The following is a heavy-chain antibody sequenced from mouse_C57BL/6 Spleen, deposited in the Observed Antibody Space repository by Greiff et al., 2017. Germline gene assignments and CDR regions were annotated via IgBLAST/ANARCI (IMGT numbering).Heavy chain of an antibody. CDR3: TTRVTYYFDY. CDR2: IDPENGDT. J-gene: IGHJ2*01. CDR1: GFNIKDDY. V-gene: IGHV14-4*01. Sequence: EVKLVESGAELVRPGASVKLSCTASGFNIKDDYMHWVKQRPEQGLEWIGWIDPENGDTEYASKFQGKATITADTSSNTAYLQLSSLTSEDTAVYYCTTRVTYYFDYWGQGTTLTVSS. D-gene: IGHD2-2*01.